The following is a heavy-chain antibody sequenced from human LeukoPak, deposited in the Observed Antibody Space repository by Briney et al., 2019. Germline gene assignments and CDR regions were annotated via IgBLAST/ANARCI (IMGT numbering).Heavy chain of an antibody. CDR1: GGSISSYY. CDR2: IYTSGST. CDR3: ARDSFKAVSSDYYYYMDV. J-gene: IGHJ6*03. V-gene: IGHV4-4*07. D-gene: IGHD6-19*01. Sequence: PSETLSLTCTVSGGSISSYYWSWIRQPAGKGLEWIGRIYTSGSTNYNPSLKSRVTMSVDTSKNQFSLKLSSVTAADTAVYYCARDSFKAVSSDYYYYMDVWGKGTTVTISS.